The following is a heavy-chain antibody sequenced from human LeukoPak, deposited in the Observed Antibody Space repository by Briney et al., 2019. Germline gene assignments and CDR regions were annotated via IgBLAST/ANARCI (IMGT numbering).Heavy chain of an antibody. CDR3: ARSSMYSSSPVGY. D-gene: IGHD6-6*01. CDR2: IYYSGST. V-gene: IGHV4-30-4*01. Sequence: SETLPLTCTVSGGSISSGDYYWSWIRQPPGKGLEWIGYIYYSGSTYYNPSLKSRVTISVDTSKNQFSLKLSSVTAADTAVYYCARSSMYSSSPVGYWGQGTLVTVSS. J-gene: IGHJ4*02. CDR1: GGSISSGDYY.